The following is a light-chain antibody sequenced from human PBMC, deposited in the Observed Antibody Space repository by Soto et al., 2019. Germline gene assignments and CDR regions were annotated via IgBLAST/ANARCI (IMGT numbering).Light chain of an antibody. CDR1: SSDVGAYKY. CDR2: EVS. CDR3: TSYVGSNIWV. J-gene: IGLJ3*02. V-gene: IGLV2-8*01. Sequence: QSALTQPPSASGSPGQSVTISCTGTSSDVGAYKYVSWYQQYPGKAPKLMIYEVSKRPSGVPDRFSGSKSGNTASPTVSGLQAEDEADYYCTSYVGSNIWVFGGGTKRTVL.